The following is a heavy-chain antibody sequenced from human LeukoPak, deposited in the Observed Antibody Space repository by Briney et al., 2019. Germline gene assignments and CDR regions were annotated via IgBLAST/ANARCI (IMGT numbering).Heavy chain of an antibody. CDR2: IKQDATEI. Sequence: HPGGSLRLSCAASGFSFRNSWMSWVRQAPGKGLEWVANIKQDATEIYYADSVKCRLTISRDNARKSLFLQMNILRVEDTALYYCARLNWDDGEVSGFDQWGQGILVTVSS. CDR1: GFSFRNSW. CDR3: ARLNWDDGEVSGFDQ. D-gene: IGHD1-26*01. J-gene: IGHJ5*02. V-gene: IGHV3-7*01.